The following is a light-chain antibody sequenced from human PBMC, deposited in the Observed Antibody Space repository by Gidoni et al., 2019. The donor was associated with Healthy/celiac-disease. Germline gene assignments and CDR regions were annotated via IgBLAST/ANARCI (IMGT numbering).Light chain of an antibody. Sequence: DIQMTQSTSSLSAAAGDSVTITCRASQYISTYLNWYQQKPGKAPKLLIYAASSLQSGVPSRFSGSGSGTDFTLTISSLQPEDFATYYCQQSYRAPRTFGQGTKVEIK. J-gene: IGKJ1*01. CDR1: QYISTY. CDR3: QQSYRAPRT. V-gene: IGKV1-39*01. CDR2: AAS.